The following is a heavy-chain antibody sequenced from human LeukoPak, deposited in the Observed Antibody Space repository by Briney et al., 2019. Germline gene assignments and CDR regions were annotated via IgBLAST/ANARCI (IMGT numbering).Heavy chain of an antibody. V-gene: IGHV3-23*01. CDR2: ISGSGGSA. CDR3: AKSFSSGYYAPDY. D-gene: IGHD3-22*01. Sequence: PGGSLRLSCAASGFTFSSYSMNWVRQAPGKGLEWVSAISGSGGSAYYADSVKGRFTISRDNSKNTLYLQMNSLRAEDTAVYYCAKSFSSGYYAPDYWGQGTLVTVSS. CDR1: GFTFSSYS. J-gene: IGHJ4*02.